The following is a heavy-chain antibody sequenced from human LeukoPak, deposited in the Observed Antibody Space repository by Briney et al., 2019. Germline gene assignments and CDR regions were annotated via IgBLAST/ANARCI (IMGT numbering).Heavy chain of an antibody. J-gene: IGHJ3*01. CDR3: VRGQPESHSD. Sequence: PGGSLRLSCAASGFTFSSYAMHWVRQAPGKGLEWVAVISYDGSNKYYADSVKGRFTISRDNSKNTLYLQMNSLRSEDTAVYYCVRGQPESHSDWGQGTMVTVSS. V-gene: IGHV3-30-3*01. D-gene: IGHD1-14*01. CDR1: GFTFSSYA. CDR2: ISYDGSNK.